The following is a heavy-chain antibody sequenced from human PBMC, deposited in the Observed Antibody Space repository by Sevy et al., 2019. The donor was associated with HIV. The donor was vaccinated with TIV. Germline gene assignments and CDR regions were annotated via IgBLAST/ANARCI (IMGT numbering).Heavy chain of an antibody. Sequence: GGSLRLSCAASGFIFTNYAMTWVRQAPGKGLEWVSGLSGSGASTYYADSVKGRFTISRDNSRNTLYLQMNSLRVEDTALNYCAKETCSGGVCYSVPDYWGQGTRVTVSS. V-gene: IGHV3-23*01. CDR3: AKETCSGGVCYSVPDY. CDR1: GFIFTNYA. J-gene: IGHJ4*01. D-gene: IGHD2-15*01. CDR2: LSGSGAST.